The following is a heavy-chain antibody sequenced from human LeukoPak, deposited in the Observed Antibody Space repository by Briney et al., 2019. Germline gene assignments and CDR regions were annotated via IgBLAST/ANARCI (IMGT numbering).Heavy chain of an antibody. V-gene: IGHV3-30*03. D-gene: IGHD4-17*01. CDR1: GFTFSSYS. Sequence: GGSLRLSCAASGFTFSSYSMNWVRQAPGKGLEWVALISYDGSDKYFADSVKGRFTISRDNSRNTLDLQMNSLRAEDTAVYYCAATVTTTYYFDYWGQGTLVTVSS. CDR3: AATVTTTYYFDY. J-gene: IGHJ4*02. CDR2: ISYDGSDK.